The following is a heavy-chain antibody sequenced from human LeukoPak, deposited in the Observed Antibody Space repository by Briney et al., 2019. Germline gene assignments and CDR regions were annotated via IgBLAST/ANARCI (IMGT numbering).Heavy chain of an antibody. CDR1: GYTFTGHY. CDR3: ARVRIEAAGRALDY. Sequence: GASVKVSCKASGYTFTGHYMHWVRQAPGQALEWMGWVSPYSGDTNYAQNFEGRVTVTRDTSMSTAFMELSRLTSDDTAVYYCARVRIEAAGRALDYWGQGTLVTVSS. D-gene: IGHD6-13*01. V-gene: IGHV1-2*02. J-gene: IGHJ4*02. CDR2: VSPYSGDT.